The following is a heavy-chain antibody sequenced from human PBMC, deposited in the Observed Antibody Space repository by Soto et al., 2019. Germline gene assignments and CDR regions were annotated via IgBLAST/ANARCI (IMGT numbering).Heavy chain of an antibody. CDR2: IYPGDSDT. D-gene: IGHD1-26*01. CDR3: ARSVDSGSYYDYYYYGMDV. J-gene: IGHJ6*02. CDR1: GYSFTSYW. Sequence: PGEALKISCKGSGYSFTSYWNGWVRQMPGKGVEWMGIIYPGDSDTRYSPSFQGQVTISADKSISTAYLQWSSLKASDTAMYYCARSVDSGSYYDYYYYGMDVWGQGTTVTVSS. V-gene: IGHV5-51*01.